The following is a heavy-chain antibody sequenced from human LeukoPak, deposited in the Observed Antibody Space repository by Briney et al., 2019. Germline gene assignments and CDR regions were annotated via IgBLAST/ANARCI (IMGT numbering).Heavy chain of an antibody. D-gene: IGHD6-13*01. Sequence: SVKVSCKASGGAFSSYAISWVRQAPGQGLEWMGRIIPILGIANYAQKFQGRVTITADKSTSTAYMELSSLRSEDTAVYYCARDKTGMTPYSSSWYGYWGQGTLVTVSS. CDR2: IIPILGIA. V-gene: IGHV1-69*04. CDR3: ARDKTGMTPYSSSWYGY. CDR1: GGAFSSYA. J-gene: IGHJ4*02.